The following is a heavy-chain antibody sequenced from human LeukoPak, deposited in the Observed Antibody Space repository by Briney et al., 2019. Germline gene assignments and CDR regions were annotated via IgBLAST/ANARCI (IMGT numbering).Heavy chain of an antibody. Sequence: KPSETLSLTCAVYGGALSGYYWSWIRQPPGKGLEWIGEINHSGDTKYNPSLKSRVSMSVDVSKDQFSLKLTSLTAADTAVYYCARGSRNYNNYEGADYWGQGTLVTVSS. D-gene: IGHD4-11*01. V-gene: IGHV4-34*01. CDR3: ARGSRNYNNYEGADY. CDR2: INHSGDT. J-gene: IGHJ4*02. CDR1: GGALSGYY.